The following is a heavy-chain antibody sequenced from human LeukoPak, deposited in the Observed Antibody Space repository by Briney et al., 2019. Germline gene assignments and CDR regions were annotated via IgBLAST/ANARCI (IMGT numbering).Heavy chain of an antibody. CDR3: ARGGDRGIQLWPDY. Sequence: GGSLRLSCAASGFTFSSYSMNWVRQAPGKGLEWVSSISSSSSYIYYADSVKGRFTISRDNAKNSLYLQMNSLRAADTAVYYCARGGDRGIQLWPDYWGQGTLVTVSS. V-gene: IGHV3-21*01. CDR2: ISSSSSYI. D-gene: IGHD5-18*01. J-gene: IGHJ4*02. CDR1: GFTFSSYS.